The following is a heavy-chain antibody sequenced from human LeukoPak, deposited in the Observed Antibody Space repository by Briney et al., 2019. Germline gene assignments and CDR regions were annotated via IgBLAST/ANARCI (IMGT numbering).Heavy chain of an antibody. Sequence: SETLSLTCTVSGGSISSYYWSWIQQPPGKGLEWIGYIYYSGSTNYNPSLKSRVTISVDTSKNQFSLKLSSVTAADTAVYYCARVGGYCSGGSCLNWFDPWGQGTLVTVSS. J-gene: IGHJ5*02. CDR1: GGSISSYY. CDR3: ARVGGYCSGGSCLNWFDP. CDR2: IYYSGST. V-gene: IGHV4-59*01. D-gene: IGHD2-15*01.